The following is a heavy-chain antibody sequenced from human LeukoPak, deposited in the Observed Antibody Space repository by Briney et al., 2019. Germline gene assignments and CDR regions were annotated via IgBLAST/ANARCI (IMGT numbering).Heavy chain of an antibody. CDR2: ISAYNGNT. D-gene: IGHD3-22*01. CDR3: ARDGETYYYDSSGFLDY. J-gene: IGHJ4*02. Sequence: GASVKVSCKASGYTFTSYGISWVRQAPGQGLEWMGWISAYNGNTNYAQKLQGRVTMTTDTSTSTAYMELRSLRSDDTAVYYCARDGETYYYDSSGFLDYWGQGTLVTVSS. CDR1: GYTFTSYG. V-gene: IGHV1-18*01.